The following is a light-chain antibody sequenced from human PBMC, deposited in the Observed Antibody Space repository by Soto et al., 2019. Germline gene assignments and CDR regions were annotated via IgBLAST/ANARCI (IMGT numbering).Light chain of an antibody. V-gene: IGLV2-23*02. CDR2: EVT. CDR1: SSDVGSYNL. J-gene: IGLJ1*01. CDR3: CSYAGSSTV. Sequence: QSVLTQPASVSGSPGQSITISCTGTSSDVGSYNLVSWYQQHPGKAPKLMIYEVTKRPSGVSNRFSGSKSGNTASLTISGLQAEDEADYSCCSYAGSSTVFGTGTKLTV.